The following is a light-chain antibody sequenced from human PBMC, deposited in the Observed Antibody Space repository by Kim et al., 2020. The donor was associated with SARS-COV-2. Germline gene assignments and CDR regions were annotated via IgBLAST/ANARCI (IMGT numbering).Light chain of an antibody. CDR1: QDIRND. CDR3: LQHNTYPIT. Sequence: ASVGYRVPITCRASQDIRNDLGWYQQSPGRAPKRLIYGASSLQSGVPSRFSGSGSGTEFTLTISSLQPEDFATYFCLQHNTYPITFGQGTRLEIK. CDR2: GAS. V-gene: IGKV1-17*01. J-gene: IGKJ5*01.